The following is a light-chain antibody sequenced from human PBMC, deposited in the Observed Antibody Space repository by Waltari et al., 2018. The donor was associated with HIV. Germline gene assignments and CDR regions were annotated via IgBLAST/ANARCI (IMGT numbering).Light chain of an antibody. CDR3: QQYNNWPQI. CDR2: GAS. Sequence: EKVMTQSPATLSVSPGERATLSCRASQPINNNLAWYQQKPGQAPQLLIYGASTRAAGVPDRFSGSGSGTEFSLTISSLQSEDLAIYYCQQYNNWPQIFGQGTKVEIK. J-gene: IGKJ2*01. V-gene: IGKV3-15*01. CDR1: QPINNN.